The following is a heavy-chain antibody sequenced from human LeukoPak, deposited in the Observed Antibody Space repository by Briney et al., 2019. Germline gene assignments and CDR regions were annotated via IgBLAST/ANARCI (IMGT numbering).Heavy chain of an antibody. Sequence: GGSLRLSCAASGFTFSSYAMHWVRQAPGKGLEWVAVISYDGSNKHYADSVKGRFTISRDNSKNTLYLQMNSLRAEDTAVYYCARDRLTGDPSPLDYWGQGTLVTVSS. D-gene: IGHD7-27*01. CDR2: ISYDGSNK. CDR1: GFTFSSYA. J-gene: IGHJ4*02. CDR3: ARDRLTGDPSPLDY. V-gene: IGHV3-30-3*01.